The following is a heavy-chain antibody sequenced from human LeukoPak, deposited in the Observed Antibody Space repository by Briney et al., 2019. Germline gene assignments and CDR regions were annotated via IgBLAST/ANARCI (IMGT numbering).Heavy chain of an antibody. Sequence: GRSLRLSCAASGFTFSSYGMHWVRQAPGKGLEWVAVISYDGSNKYYADSVKGRFTISRDNSKNTLYLQMNSLRAEDTAVYYCAKARVAAAGENYYYYGMDFWGQGTTVTVSS. J-gene: IGHJ6*02. CDR3: AKARVAAAGENYYYYGMDF. D-gene: IGHD6-13*01. CDR1: GFTFSSYG. V-gene: IGHV3-30*18. CDR2: ISYDGSNK.